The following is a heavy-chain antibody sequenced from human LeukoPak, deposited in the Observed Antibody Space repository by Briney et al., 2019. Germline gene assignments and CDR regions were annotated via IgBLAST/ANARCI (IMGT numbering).Heavy chain of an antibody. Sequence: GSLRLSCVASGFTLHDYALHWVRQAPGRGLGWFSLISGGGDSTYYSDYVKGRFTISRDNSKNSLYLQMSSLRTEDNALYYCAKGVRSGTYYNCFDPWGQGTLVTVSS. CDR2: ISGGGDST. D-gene: IGHD1-26*01. CDR1: GFTLHDYA. CDR3: AKGVRSGTYYNCFDP. J-gene: IGHJ5*02. V-gene: IGHV3-43*02.